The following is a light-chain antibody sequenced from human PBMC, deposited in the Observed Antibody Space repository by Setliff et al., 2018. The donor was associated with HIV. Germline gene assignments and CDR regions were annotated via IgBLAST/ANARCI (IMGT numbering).Light chain of an antibody. CDR1: SSDIGAYNL. Sequence: QSALAQPVSVSGSPGQSVSISCSGSSSDIGAYNLVSWYRQYPGRAPQLIIFEVTKRPSGISNRFSGSKSGNTASLTISGLQDEDESYYYCRSHTSSSTLYVFQTGTKVTVL. J-gene: IGLJ1*01. CDR3: RSHTSSSTLYV. V-gene: IGLV2-14*02. CDR2: EVT.